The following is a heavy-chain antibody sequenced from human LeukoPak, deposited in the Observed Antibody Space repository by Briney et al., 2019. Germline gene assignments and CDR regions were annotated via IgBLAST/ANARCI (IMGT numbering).Heavy chain of an antibody. CDR2: MNPNSGNT. D-gene: IGHD6-13*01. CDR3: ARAYSSSWYWSLLNLDY. J-gene: IGHJ4*02. CDR1: GYTFTSYD. V-gene: IGHV1-8*01. Sequence: ASVKVSCKASGYTFTSYDINWVRQATGQGLEWMGWMNPNSGNTGYAQKFQGRVTMTRNTSISTAYMELSSLRSEDTAVYYCARAYSSSWYWSLLNLDYWGQGTLVTVSS.